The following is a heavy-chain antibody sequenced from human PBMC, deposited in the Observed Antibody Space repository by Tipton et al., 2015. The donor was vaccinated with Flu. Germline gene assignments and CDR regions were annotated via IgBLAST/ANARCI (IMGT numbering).Heavy chain of an antibody. CDR3: ARDPRIMITFGGVGGFDY. V-gene: IGHV4-39*07. Sequence: TLSLTCTVSGGSISSSSYYWGWIRQPPGKGLEWIGSIYYSGSTYYNPSLKSRVTISVDTSKNQFSLKLSPVTAADTAVYYCARDPRIMITFGGVGGFDYWGQGTLVTVSS. D-gene: IGHD3-16*01. CDR2: IYYSGST. J-gene: IGHJ4*02. CDR1: GGSISSSSYY.